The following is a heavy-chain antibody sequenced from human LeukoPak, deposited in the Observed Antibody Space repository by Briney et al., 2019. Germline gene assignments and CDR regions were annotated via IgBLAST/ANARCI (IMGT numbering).Heavy chain of an antibody. Sequence: ASVKVSCKASGGTFSSYAISWVRQAPGQGLEWMGWISAYNGNTNYAQKLQGRVTMTTDTSTSTAYMELRSLRSDDTAVYYCAKSKRNAVVGDYWGQGTLVTVSS. CDR3: AKSKRNAVVGDY. V-gene: IGHV1-18*01. CDR2: ISAYNGNT. J-gene: IGHJ4*02. CDR1: GGTFSSYA. D-gene: IGHD2-15*01.